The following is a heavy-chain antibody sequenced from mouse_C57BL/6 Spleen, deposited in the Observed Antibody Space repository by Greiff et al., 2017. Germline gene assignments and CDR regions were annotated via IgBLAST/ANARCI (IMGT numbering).Heavy chain of an antibody. CDR1: GYTFTSYW. J-gene: IGHJ2*01. D-gene: IGHD1-1*01. Sequence: QVQLQQPGAELVKPGASVKLSCKASGYTFTSYWMHWVKQRPGPGLEWIGMIYPNSGSTNYNEKFKSKATLTVDKSSSTAYMQLSSLTSEDSAVYYCARGVTVLAPFDYWGQGTTLTVSS. CDR3: ARGVTVLAPFDY. CDR2: IYPNSGST. V-gene: IGHV1-64*01.